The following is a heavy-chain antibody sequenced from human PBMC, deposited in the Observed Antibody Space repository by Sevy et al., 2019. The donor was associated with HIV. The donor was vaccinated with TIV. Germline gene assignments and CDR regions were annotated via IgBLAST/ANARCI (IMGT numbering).Heavy chain of an antibody. D-gene: IGHD4-17*01. J-gene: IGHJ6*02. CDR3: ARDHVKDGDLGDYYYYAMDV. V-gene: IGHV3-11*01. CDR1: GFALSDYY. Sequence: GGCLRLSCVASGFALSDYYMSWIRQAPGKGLQWISYISGSGDTIYYSDSVKGRFTISRDNAKNSLFLQMNSLRAEDTAGYYCARDHVKDGDLGDYYYYAMDVWGQGTTVTVSS. CDR2: ISGSGDTI.